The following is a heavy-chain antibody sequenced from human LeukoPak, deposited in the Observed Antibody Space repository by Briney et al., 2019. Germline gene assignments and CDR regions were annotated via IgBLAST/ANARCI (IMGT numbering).Heavy chain of an antibody. CDR2: INPDSGGT. CDR1: GYTFTDYY. Sequence: ASAKVSCKASGYTFTDYYIHWVRQAPGQGLEWMGWINPDSGGTFYAKRFQDSVTMTSDTSISTAYMELRRLRSADTALYYCARIVIIRADASGYYPLGFWGQGSLVTVSS. CDR3: ARIVIIRADASGYYPLGF. J-gene: IGHJ4*02. V-gene: IGHV1-2*02. D-gene: IGHD3-22*01.